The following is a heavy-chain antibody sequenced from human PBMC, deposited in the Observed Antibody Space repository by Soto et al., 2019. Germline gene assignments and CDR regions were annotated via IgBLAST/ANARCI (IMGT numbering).Heavy chain of an antibody. Sequence: ASVKVSCKASGYTFTTYCIHWVRQAPGQGLEWMGWINPNSGGTNYAQKFQGWVTMTRDTSISTAYMELSRLRSDDTAVYYCARAGLPYYYYYMDVWGKGTTVTVSS. CDR1: GYTFTTYC. D-gene: IGHD2-15*01. CDR3: ARAGLPYYYYYMDV. CDR2: INPNSGGT. V-gene: IGHV1-2*04. J-gene: IGHJ6*03.